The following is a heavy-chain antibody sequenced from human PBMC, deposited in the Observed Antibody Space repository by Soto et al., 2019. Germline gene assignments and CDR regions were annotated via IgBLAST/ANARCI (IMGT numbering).Heavy chain of an antibody. CDR1: GFTFSSYG. CDR2: ISYDGSNK. Sequence: GGSLRLSCAASGFTFSSYGMHWVRQAPGKGLEWVAVISYDGSNKYYADSVKGRFTISRDNSKNTLYLQMNSLRAEDTAVYYCARVGPAAKVGYYYYMDVWGKGTTVTVSS. J-gene: IGHJ6*03. V-gene: IGHV3-30*03. D-gene: IGHD2-2*01. CDR3: ARVGPAAKVGYYYYMDV.